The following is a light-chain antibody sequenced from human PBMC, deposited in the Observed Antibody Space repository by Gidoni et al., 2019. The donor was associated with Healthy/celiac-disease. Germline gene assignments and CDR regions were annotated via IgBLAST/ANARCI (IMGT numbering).Light chain of an antibody. V-gene: IGLV2-23*03. J-gene: IGLJ3*02. Sequence: QSALNPPASVSGAPGPSITISCTGTRSDVGSYNLVSWYQQHPGKAPKLMIYEGSKRPSGVSNRFSGSKSGNTASLTISGLQAEDEADYYCCSYAGSSTFVFGGGTKLTVL. CDR3: CSYAGSSTFV. CDR2: EGS. CDR1: RSDVGSYNL.